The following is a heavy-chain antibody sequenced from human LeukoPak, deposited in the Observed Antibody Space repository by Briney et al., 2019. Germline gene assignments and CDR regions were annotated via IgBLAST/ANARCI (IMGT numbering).Heavy chain of an antibody. CDR1: GYTFTGYY. V-gene: IGHV1-2*02. Sequence: ASVKVSCKASGYTFTGYYMHLARQAPGQGLEWMGWINPNSGGTNYAQKFQGRVTMTRDTSISTAYMELSRLRSDDTAVYYCARVQTIFGVVIFENWFDPWGQGTLVTVSS. J-gene: IGHJ5*02. CDR2: INPNSGGT. CDR3: ARVQTIFGVVIFENWFDP. D-gene: IGHD3-3*01.